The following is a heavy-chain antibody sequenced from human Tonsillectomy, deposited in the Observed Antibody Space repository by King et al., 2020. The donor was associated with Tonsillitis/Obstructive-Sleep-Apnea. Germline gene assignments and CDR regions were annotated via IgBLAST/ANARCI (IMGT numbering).Heavy chain of an antibody. V-gene: IGHV1-18*01. J-gene: IGHJ6*02. CDR3: ARSPYIPPNYYGIDV. CDR1: GYTFTNYV. CDR2: FSAYNGNT. D-gene: IGHD2-2*02. Sequence: QLVQSGAEVKKPGASVKVSCKASGYTFTNYVISWVRQAPGQGLEWMGWFSAYNGNTNYAQKLQDRVTMTTDTSTNTAYMELRSLRSDDTAVYYCARSPYIPPNYYGIDVWGQGATVTVSS.